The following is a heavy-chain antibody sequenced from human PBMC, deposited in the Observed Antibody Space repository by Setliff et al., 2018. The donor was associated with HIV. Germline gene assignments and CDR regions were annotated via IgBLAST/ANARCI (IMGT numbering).Heavy chain of an antibody. V-gene: IGHV4-59*08. CDR3: ARSRRYYDSSGYYPGAFDI. CDR2: IYYSGST. D-gene: IGHD3-22*01. CDR1: GASISSYY. J-gene: IGHJ3*02. Sequence: AETLSLTCTVSGASISSYYWSWIRQPPGKGLEWIGYIYYSGSTNYNPSLKSRVTISVDTSKNQFSLKLSSVTAADTAVYYCARSRRYYDSSGYYPGAFDIWGQGTVVTVSS.